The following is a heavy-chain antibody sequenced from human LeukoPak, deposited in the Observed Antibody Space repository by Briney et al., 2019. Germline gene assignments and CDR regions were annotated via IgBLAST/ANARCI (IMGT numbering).Heavy chain of an antibody. V-gene: IGHV3-23*01. J-gene: IGHJ4*02. CDR1: GFSFSSYA. CDR2: ISGSGGST. D-gene: IGHD1-26*01. CDR3: AKASGNYREYYFDY. Sequence: GGSLRLSCAASGFSFSSYAMSWDRQAPGKGLEWVSAISGSGGSTYYADSVKGRFTISRDNSKNTPYLQMNSLRAEDTAVYYCAKASGNYREYYFDYWGQGTLVTVSS.